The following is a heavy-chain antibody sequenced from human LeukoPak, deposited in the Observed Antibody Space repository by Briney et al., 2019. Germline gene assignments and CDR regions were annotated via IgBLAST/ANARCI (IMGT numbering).Heavy chain of an antibody. J-gene: IGHJ6*03. V-gene: IGHV1-69*04. Sequence: GASGKVSCKASGGTFSSYAISWVRQAPGQGLEWMGRIIPILGIANYAQKFQGRVTITADKSTSTAYMELSSLRSEDTAVYYCARLGLGRDYYYYYMDVWGKGTTVTVSS. CDR2: IIPILGIA. CDR1: GGTFSSYA. CDR3: ARLGLGRDYYYYYMDV. D-gene: IGHD7-27*01.